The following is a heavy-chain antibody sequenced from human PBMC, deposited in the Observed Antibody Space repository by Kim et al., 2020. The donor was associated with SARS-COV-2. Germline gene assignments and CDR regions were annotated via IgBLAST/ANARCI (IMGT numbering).Heavy chain of an antibody. Sequence: GGSLRLSCAASGFTSRSYAMSWVRQAPGKGLEWVSGISGSGDYVHYADSVQGRFTISRDNSKNTLYLQMNSLRAEDTAVYFCAKELLPAAIGTYYFDYWGPGTLVTVSS. CDR2: ISGSGDYV. CDR3: AKELLPAAIGTYYFDY. V-gene: IGHV3-23*01. D-gene: IGHD2-2*02. J-gene: IGHJ4*02. CDR1: GFTSRSYA.